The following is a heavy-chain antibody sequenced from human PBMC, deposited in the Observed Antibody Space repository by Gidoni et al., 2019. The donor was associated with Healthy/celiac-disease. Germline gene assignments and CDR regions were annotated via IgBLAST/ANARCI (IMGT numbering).Heavy chain of an antibody. Sequence: QVQLQESGPGLVKPSETLSLTCTVPGGSLSSYYWSWIRQPAGKGLEWIGRIYTSGSTNYNPSLKSRVTMSVDTSKNQFSLKLSSVTAADTAVYYCARDTTIVVAPTRDYYYYYMDVWGKGTTVTVSS. V-gene: IGHV4-4*07. J-gene: IGHJ6*03. CDR2: IYTSGST. D-gene: IGHD3-22*01. CDR3: ARDTTIVVAPTRDYYYYYMDV. CDR1: GGSLSSYY.